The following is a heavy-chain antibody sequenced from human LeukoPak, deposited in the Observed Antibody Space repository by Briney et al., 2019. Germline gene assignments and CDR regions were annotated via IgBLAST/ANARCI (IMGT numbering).Heavy chain of an antibody. D-gene: IGHD3/OR15-3a*01. Sequence: ASVKVSCKASGGTFSSYAISWVRQAPGQGLEWMGGIIPIFGTANYAQKFQGRVTITTDESTSTAYMELSSLRFEDTAVYYCARGSTPAGLVAFDIWGQGTMVTVSS. CDR2: IIPIFGTA. CDR3: ARGSTPAGLVAFDI. V-gene: IGHV1-69*05. J-gene: IGHJ3*02. CDR1: GGTFSSYA.